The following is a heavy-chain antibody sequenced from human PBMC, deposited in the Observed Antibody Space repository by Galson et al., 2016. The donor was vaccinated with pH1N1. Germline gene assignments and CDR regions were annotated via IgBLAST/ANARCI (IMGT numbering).Heavy chain of an antibody. CDR2: INQDGSEK. V-gene: IGHV3-7*05. CDR1: GVPFNTYW. CDR3: ARGPASGCPDC. D-gene: IGHD6-19*01. Sequence: SLRLSCAASGVPFNTYWMNWVRQAPGKGLEWAANINQDGSEKYYVDSVKGRFTISRDNAKNSLFLQMNSLRVEDTAVYYCARGPASGCPDCWGQGTLVTVSS. J-gene: IGHJ4*02.